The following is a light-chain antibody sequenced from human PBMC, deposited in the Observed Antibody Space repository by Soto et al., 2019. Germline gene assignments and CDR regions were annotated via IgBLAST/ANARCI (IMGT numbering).Light chain of an antibody. CDR1: SGHSSYA. CDR3: QTWGTGIHVV. V-gene: IGLV4-69*01. Sequence: QPVLTQSPSASASLGASVKLTCTLSSGHSSYAIAWHQQQPEKGPRYLMKLNSDGSHSKGDGIPHRFSGSSSGAERYLTISSLQSEDEADYYCQTWGTGIHVVFGGGTKLTVL. J-gene: IGLJ2*01. CDR2: LNSDGSH.